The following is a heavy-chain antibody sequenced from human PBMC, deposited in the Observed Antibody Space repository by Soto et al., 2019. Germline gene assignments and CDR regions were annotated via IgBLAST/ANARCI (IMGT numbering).Heavy chain of an antibody. CDR2: IRHKAYRGTT. Sequence: EVQLVESGGDLVQPGRSLRLSCTASGFTFGDYAMSWVRQAPGKGLEWISFIRHKAYRGTTKYAASVRGRFTISRDDSKSIAYLQRNSLKTEDTAVYYCTRGDMALNDYWGQGTLVTVSS. V-gene: IGHV3-49*04. CDR3: TRGDMALNDY. D-gene: IGHD2-15*01. CDR1: GFTFGDYA. J-gene: IGHJ4*02.